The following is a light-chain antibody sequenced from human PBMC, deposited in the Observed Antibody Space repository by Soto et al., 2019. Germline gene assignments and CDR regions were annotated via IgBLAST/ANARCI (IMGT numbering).Light chain of an antibody. CDR3: SSYTSISTLL. Sequence: QSALTQPASVSGSPGQSITISCTGTSSDVGGYNYVSWYQQHPGKAPKLMIYEVSNRPSGVSNRFSGSKSGNTASLTISGLQADDEADYYCSSYTSISTLLFGGGTKLTVL. J-gene: IGLJ2*01. V-gene: IGLV2-14*01. CDR1: SSDVGGYNY. CDR2: EVS.